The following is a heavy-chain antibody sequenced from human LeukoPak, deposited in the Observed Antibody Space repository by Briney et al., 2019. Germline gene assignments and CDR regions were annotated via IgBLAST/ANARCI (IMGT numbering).Heavy chain of an antibody. CDR2: IYYSGST. J-gene: IGHJ6*02. CDR1: GFTVSSNY. V-gene: IGHV4-59*02. D-gene: IGHD3-22*01. CDR3: ARWYSSGYYSYYYGMDV. Sequence: GSLRLSCAASGFTVSSNYMSWVRQAPGKGLEWIGYIYYSGSTNYNPSLKSRVTISVDTSKNQFSLKLSSVTAADTAVYYCARWYSSGYYSYYYGMDVWGQGTTVTVSS.